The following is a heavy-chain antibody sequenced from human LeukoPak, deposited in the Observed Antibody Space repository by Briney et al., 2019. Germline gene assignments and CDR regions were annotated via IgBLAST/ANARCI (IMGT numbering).Heavy chain of an antibody. V-gene: IGHV3-30*02. Sequence: GGSLRLSCAASGFTFSSYGMHWVRQAPGKGLEWVAFIRYDGSNKYYADSVKGRFTISRDNSKNTLYLQMNSLRAEDTAVYYCAKAVGITMVRGVEYYFDYWGQGTLVTVSS. CDR1: GFTFSSYG. CDR2: IRYDGSNK. D-gene: IGHD3-10*01. CDR3: AKAVGITMVRGVEYYFDY. J-gene: IGHJ4*02.